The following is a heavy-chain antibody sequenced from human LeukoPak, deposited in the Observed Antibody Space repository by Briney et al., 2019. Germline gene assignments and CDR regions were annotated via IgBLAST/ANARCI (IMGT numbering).Heavy chain of an antibody. V-gene: IGHV3-33*06. CDR3: AKGTEWETFDY. D-gene: IGHD1-26*01. CDR2: IWYDGSNK. Sequence: PGGALRLSCAASGFTFSSYGMHWVRQAPGKGLEWVAVIWYDGSNKYYADSVKGRFTISRDNSKNTLYLQMNSLRAEDTAVYYCAKGTEWETFDYWRQGTLATVSS. J-gene: IGHJ4*02. CDR1: GFTFSSYG.